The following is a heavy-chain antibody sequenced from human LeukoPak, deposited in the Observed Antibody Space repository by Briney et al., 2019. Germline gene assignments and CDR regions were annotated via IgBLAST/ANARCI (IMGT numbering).Heavy chain of an antibody. CDR2: IYSGGST. D-gene: IGHD3-22*01. J-gene: IGHJ3*02. CDR1: GFTVSSNY. V-gene: IGHV3-66*01. Sequence: PGGSLRLSCAASGFTVSSNYMSWVRQAPGKGLEWVSVIYSGGSTYYADSVKGRFTISRDNSKNTLYLQMNSLRAEDTAVYYCARDGANYYDSSGYSNDAFDIWGQGTMVTVSS. CDR3: ARDGANYYDSSGYSNDAFDI.